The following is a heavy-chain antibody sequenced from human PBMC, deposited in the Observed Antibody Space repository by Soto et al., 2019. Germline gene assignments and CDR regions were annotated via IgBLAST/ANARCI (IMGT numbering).Heavy chain of an antibody. Sequence: GGSLRLACAASGFTFSSYGMNWVRPAPGKGLEWVSALSGSGDTTYYADSVRGRFSISRDNSKNTLYLQMSSLRGEDTAVYYCAKGTQFFYYSAMDVWGQGTTVTVSS. J-gene: IGHJ6*02. CDR1: GFTFSSYG. CDR3: AKGTQFFYYSAMDV. V-gene: IGHV3-23*01. CDR2: LSGSGDTT.